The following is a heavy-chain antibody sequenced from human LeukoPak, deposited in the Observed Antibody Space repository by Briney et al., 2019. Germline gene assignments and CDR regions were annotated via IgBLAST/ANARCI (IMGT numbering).Heavy chain of an antibody. CDR3: AKPGVLSAGWYFSY. D-gene: IGHD6-19*01. CDR2: ISYDGSNK. Sequence: GGSLRLSCAASGFTFSSYGMHWVRQAPGKGLEWVAVISYDGSNKYYADSVKGRFTISRDNSKNTLYLQMNSLRAEDTAVYYCAKPGVLSAGWYFSYWGQGTLVTVSS. V-gene: IGHV3-30*18. CDR1: GFTFSSYG. J-gene: IGHJ4*02.